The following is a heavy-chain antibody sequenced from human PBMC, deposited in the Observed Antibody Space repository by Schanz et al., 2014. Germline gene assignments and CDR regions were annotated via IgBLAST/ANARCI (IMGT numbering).Heavy chain of an antibody. J-gene: IGHJ4*02. V-gene: IGHV3-30*03. CDR1: GFSFSDYG. D-gene: IGHD3-10*01. CDR3: RGEYFGGTPFDF. Sequence: QVQLVESGGGVVQPGRSLRLSCAGSGFSFSDYGMHWVRQAPGRGLEWVAVISYHGSERYYADSVKGRFTISRDNSKNTLYLQMNSLRAEDTALYYCRGEYFGGTPFDFWGQGTLVTVSS. CDR2: ISYHGSER.